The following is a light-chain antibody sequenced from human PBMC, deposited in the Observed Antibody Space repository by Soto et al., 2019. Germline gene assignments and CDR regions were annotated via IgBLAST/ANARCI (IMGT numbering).Light chain of an antibody. CDR1: QGIRSD. CDR3: QQCYSYYAWT. Sequence: DIQLTQFPSFLSASVGDRVTITCRASQGIRSDLAWYQHKPGKGPKLLIYFASTLQSGVPSRFSGSASGTEFTLTIGSLQPEDFATYYCQQCYSYYAWTFGQGTKVDI. V-gene: IGKV1-9*01. J-gene: IGKJ1*01. CDR2: FAS.